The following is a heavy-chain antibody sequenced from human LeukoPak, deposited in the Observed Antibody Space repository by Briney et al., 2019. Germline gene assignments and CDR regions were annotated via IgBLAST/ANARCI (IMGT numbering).Heavy chain of an antibody. V-gene: IGHV1-69*05. CDR2: IIPIFGTA. CDR3: ARGHSGGSPHFDY. D-gene: IGHD2-15*01. CDR1: GGTFSSYA. J-gene: IGHJ4*02. Sequence: SVKVSCKASGGTFSSYAISWVRQAPGQGLEWMGRIIPIFGTANYAQKFQGRVTITTDESTSTAYMELSSLRSEDTAVYYCARGHSGGSPHFDYWGQGTLVTVSS.